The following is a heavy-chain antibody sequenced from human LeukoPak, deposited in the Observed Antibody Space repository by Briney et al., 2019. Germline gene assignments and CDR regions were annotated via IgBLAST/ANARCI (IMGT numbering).Heavy chain of an antibody. V-gene: IGHV3-74*01. CDR1: GFTFSSYW. CDR2: IKSDGSTT. Sequence: GGSLRLSCAASGFTFSSYWMNWVRHAPGKGLVWVSSIKSDGSTTTYADSVRGRFTISRDNAKNTLYLQMNSLGDEDTAVYYCVRETSYRFDPWGQGTLVSVSS. J-gene: IGHJ5*02. CDR3: VRETSYRFDP.